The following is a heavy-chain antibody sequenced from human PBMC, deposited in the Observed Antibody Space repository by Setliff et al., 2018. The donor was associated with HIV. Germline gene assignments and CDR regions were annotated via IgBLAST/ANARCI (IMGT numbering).Heavy chain of an antibody. CDR1: GDSISSHY. V-gene: IGHV4-4*08. CDR2: VSASGTT. CDR3: AKEGSWNNDCGAFNN. D-gene: IGHD1-1*01. J-gene: IGHJ3*02. Sequence: SETLSLTCTVSGDSISSHYWSWIRQPPGKGMEWIGSVSASGTTKHNPSLQSRVTISGDSAKNQFSLRLSSVTAADTAVYYCAKEGSWNNDCGAFNNWGQGTMVTVSS.